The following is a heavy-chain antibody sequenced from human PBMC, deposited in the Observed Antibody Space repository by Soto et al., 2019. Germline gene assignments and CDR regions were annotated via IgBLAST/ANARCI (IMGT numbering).Heavy chain of an antibody. D-gene: IGHD6-6*01. CDR2: IYYSGST. CDR1: GGSISSYY. CDR3: ARQRSSSSSLSY. Sequence: SETLSLTCTVSGGSISSYYWSWIRQPPGKGLEWIGYIYYSGSTNYNPSLKSRVTISVDTSKNQFSLKLSSVTAADTAVYYRARQRSSSSSLSYWGQGTLVTVSS. J-gene: IGHJ4*02. V-gene: IGHV4-59*08.